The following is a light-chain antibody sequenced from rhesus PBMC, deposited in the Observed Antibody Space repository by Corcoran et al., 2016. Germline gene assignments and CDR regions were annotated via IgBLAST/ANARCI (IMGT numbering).Light chain of an antibody. J-gene: IGKJ4*01. CDR1: QSVSSS. CDR2: GAS. CDR3: QQYSNWPLT. V-gene: IGKV3-42*03. Sequence: EIVMTQSPATLSLSPGERATLSCRASQSVSSSLAWYQQKPGQAPRLLIYGASRRATGIPDRGGGSGSGTEFTLSISSLEPEDFAVYYCQQYSNWPLTFGGGTKVEIK.